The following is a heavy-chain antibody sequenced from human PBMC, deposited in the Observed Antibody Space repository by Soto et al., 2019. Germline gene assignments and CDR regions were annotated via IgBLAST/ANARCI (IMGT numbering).Heavy chain of an antibody. D-gene: IGHD3-10*01. CDR2: ISSSGSTA. CDR3: TRAAWFPYLSFY. Sequence: PGGSLRLSCAASGFAFSRFELHWVRQAPGKGLEWISYISSSGSTAYYASSVEGRFTISRDNANNSVYLQMDSLRAEDTALYYCTRAAWFPYLSFYWGQGALVTVSS. V-gene: IGHV3-48*03. CDR1: GFAFSRFE. J-gene: IGHJ4*02.